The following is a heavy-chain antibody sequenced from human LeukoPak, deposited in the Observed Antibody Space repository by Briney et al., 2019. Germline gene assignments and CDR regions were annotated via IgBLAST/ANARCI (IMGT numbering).Heavy chain of an antibody. CDR2: IYTNGIA. D-gene: IGHD6-13*01. Sequence: PSETLSLTCTVSGGSISSGSYYWSWIRQPAGKGLEWIGRIYTNGIANYNPSIKSRVTMSLDTSKNQFSLKLHSVTAADTAIYYCARDTLNIAAASVYWGQGTLVTVSS. CDR1: GGSISSGSYY. CDR3: ARDTLNIAAASVY. J-gene: IGHJ4*02. V-gene: IGHV4-61*02.